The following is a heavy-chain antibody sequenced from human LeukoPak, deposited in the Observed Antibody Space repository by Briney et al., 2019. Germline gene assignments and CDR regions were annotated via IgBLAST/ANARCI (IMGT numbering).Heavy chain of an antibody. CDR2: ISAYNGNT. D-gene: IGHD2-2*01. CDR1: GYTFTGYY. Sequence: ASVKVSCKASGYTFTGYYMHWVRQAPGQGLEWMGWISAYNGNTNYAQKLQGRVTMTTDTSTSTAYMELRSLRSDDTAVYYCARVEYQPYGGNWFDPWGQGTLVTVSS. V-gene: IGHV1-18*04. CDR3: ARVEYQPYGGNWFDP. J-gene: IGHJ5*02.